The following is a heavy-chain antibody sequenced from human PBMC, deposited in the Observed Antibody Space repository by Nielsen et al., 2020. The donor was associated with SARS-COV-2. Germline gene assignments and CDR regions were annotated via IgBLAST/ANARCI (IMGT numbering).Heavy chain of an antibody. V-gene: IGHV3-33*01. CDR2: IWYDGSNK. D-gene: IGHD6-6*01. CDR3: ARGIAARPGGPGGMDV. J-gene: IGHJ6*02. Sequence: GESLKISCAASGFTFDSYGMHWVRQAPGKWLEWVAVIWYDGSNKNYVDSVKGRFTISRDNSKNTLYLQMNSLRAEDTAVYYCARGIAARPGGPGGMDVWGQGTTVTVSS. CDR1: GFTFDSYG.